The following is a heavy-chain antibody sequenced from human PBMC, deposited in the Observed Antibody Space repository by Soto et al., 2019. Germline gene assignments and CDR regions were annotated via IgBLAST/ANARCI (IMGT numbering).Heavy chain of an antibody. CDR1: GSSISSSSYY. V-gene: IGHV4-39*01. J-gene: IGHJ6*03. CDR2: IYYSGST. CDR3: ARRGLQGYYYYMDG. Sequence: SETLSLTCTFSGSSISSSSYYWGWIRQPPGKGLEWIGSIYYSGSTYYNPSLKSRVTISVDTSKSQFSLKLSSVTAADTAVYYCARRGLQGYYYYMDGWGKGTTVTVSS. D-gene: IGHD4-4*01.